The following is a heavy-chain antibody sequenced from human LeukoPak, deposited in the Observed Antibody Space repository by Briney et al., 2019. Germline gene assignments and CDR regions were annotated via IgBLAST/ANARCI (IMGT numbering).Heavy chain of an antibody. D-gene: IGHD1-7*01. J-gene: IGHJ4*02. CDR1: GGFISSGYY. Sequence: PSESLSLTCTVSGGFISSGYYWSWIRPPPGKGLEWIGEINHSGSTNYNPSLKSRVTISVDTSKNQFSLKLSSVTAADTAVYYCARRTPYWNSRYYFDYWGQGTLVTVSS. CDR3: ARRTPYWNSRYYFDY. CDR2: INHSGST. V-gene: IGHV4-34*01.